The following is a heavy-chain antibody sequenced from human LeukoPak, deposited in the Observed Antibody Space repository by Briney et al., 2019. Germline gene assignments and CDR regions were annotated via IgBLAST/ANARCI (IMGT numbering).Heavy chain of an antibody. V-gene: IGHV4-39*01. CDR2: IYYSGST. J-gene: IGHJ6*02. Sequence: SETLSLTCTVSGGSISSSSYYWGWTRQPPGKGLEWIGSIYYSGSTYYNPSLKSRVTISVDTSKNQFSLKLSSVTAADTAVYYCATWFLGLGYCSSTSCYQLTEGYYYYGMDVWGQGTTVTVSS. CDR1: GGSISSSSYY. D-gene: IGHD2-2*01. CDR3: ATWFLGLGYCSSTSCYQLTEGYYYYGMDV.